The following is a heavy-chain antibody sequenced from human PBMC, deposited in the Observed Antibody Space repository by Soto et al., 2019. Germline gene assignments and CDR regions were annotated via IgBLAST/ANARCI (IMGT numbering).Heavy chain of an antibody. Sequence: VGSLRLSCAASGFTFSSYGMHWVRQAPGKGLEWVAVIWYDGSNKYYADSVKGRFTISRDNSKNTLYLQMNSLRAEDTAVYYCASDSGQNAFDIWGQGTMVNVSS. D-gene: IGHD3-10*01. J-gene: IGHJ3*02. CDR3: ASDSGQNAFDI. CDR1: GFTFSSYG. CDR2: IWYDGSNK. V-gene: IGHV3-33*01.